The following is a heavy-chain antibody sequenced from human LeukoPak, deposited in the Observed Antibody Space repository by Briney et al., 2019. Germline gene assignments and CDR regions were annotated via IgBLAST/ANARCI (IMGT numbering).Heavy chain of an antibody. V-gene: IGHV3-21*01. Sequence: GGSLRLSCAASGFTFSSYSMSWVRQAPGKGLEWVSSISSSSSYIYYADSVKGRFTISRDNAKNSLYLQMNSLRAEDTAVYYCARDPERVLSRYYFDYWGQGTLVTVSS. J-gene: IGHJ4*02. CDR2: ISSSSSYI. D-gene: IGHD1-14*01. CDR1: GFTFSSYS. CDR3: ARDPERVLSRYYFDY.